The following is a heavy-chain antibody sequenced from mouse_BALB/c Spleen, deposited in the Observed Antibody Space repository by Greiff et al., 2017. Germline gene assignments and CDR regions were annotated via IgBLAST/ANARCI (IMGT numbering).Heavy chain of an antibody. J-gene: IGHJ4*01. CDR1: GDSITSGY. D-gene: IGHD1-1*02. V-gene: IGHV3-8*02. CDR3: ARGGKEDAMDD. CDR2: ISYSGST. Sequence: EVKVEESGPSLVKPSQTLSLTCSVSGDSITSGYLNWIRKFPGNKLEYMGYISYSGSTYYNPSLKSRISITRDTSKNQYYLQLNSVTTEDTATYYCARGGKEDAMDDWGQGTSVTVSS.